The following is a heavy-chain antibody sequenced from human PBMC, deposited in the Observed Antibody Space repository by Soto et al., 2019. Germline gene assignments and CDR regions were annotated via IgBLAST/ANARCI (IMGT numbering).Heavy chain of an antibody. CDR2: INAGNGNT. CDR3: ARDGSITIFGVVTQTQNYGMDV. D-gene: IGHD3-3*01. J-gene: IGHJ6*02. Sequence: ASVKVSCKASGYTFTSYAMHWVRQAPGQRLEWMGWINAGNGNTKYSQKFQGRVTITRDTSASTAYMELSSLRSEDTAVYYCARDGSITIFGVVTQTQNYGMDVWGQGTTVTVSS. V-gene: IGHV1-3*01. CDR1: GYTFTSYA.